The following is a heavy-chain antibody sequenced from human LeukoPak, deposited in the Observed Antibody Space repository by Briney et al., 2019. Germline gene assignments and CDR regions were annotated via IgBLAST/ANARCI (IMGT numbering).Heavy chain of an antibody. CDR2: ISSSGSTI. D-gene: IGHD6-13*01. V-gene: IGHV3-11*04. CDR1: GFTFSDYY. J-gene: IGHJ3*02. Sequence: PGGSLRLSCAASGFTFSDYYMSWVRQAPGKGLEWVSYISSSGSTIHYADSVRGRFTISRDNAKNTLYLQMNSLRAEDTAVYYCAKQQLSWGVAFDIWGQGTMVTVSS. CDR3: AKQQLSWGVAFDI.